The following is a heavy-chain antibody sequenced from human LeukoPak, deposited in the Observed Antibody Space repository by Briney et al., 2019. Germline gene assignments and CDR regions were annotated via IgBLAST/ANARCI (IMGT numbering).Heavy chain of an antibody. J-gene: IGHJ5*02. V-gene: IGHV3-11*04. CDR1: GFTFSDYY. Sequence: GGSLRLSCVVSGFTFSDYYMSWIRQAPGKGLEWISYITNTGSTIKYADSVRGRFTISRDNAKNSLYLQLNSLRAEDTAVYYCARNLGYCSGENCYYFAPWGQGTLVTVSS. D-gene: IGHD2-15*01. CDR2: ITNTGSTI. CDR3: ARNLGYCSGENCYYFAP.